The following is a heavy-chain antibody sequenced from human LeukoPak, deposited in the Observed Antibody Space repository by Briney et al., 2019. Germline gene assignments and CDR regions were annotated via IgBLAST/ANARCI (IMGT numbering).Heavy chain of an antibody. V-gene: IGHV5-51*01. CDR3: ASADETPLNEYSSSNHAFDI. J-gene: IGHJ3*02. CDR1: GYSFNMYW. Sequence: GESLKISCKGSGYSFNMYWIGWVRQLPGKGLEWMGIIYPGDSDTRYSPSFQGQVTISADKSISTAYLQWSSLKASDTAMYYCASADETPLNEYSSSNHAFDIWGQGTMLTVSS. D-gene: IGHD6-6*01. CDR2: IYPGDSDT.